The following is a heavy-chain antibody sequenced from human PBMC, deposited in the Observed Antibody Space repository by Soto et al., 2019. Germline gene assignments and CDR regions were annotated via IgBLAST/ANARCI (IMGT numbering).Heavy chain of an antibody. Sequence: GGSLRLSCAASGFTFSSYGMHWVRQAPGKGLEWVAVIWYDGSNKYYADSVKGRFTISRDNSKNTLYLQMNSLRAEDTAVYYCAGGGQLPYYYYGMDVWGQGTTVTVSS. J-gene: IGHJ6*02. CDR1: GFTFSSYG. D-gene: IGHD2-2*01. CDR3: AGGGQLPYYYYGMDV. CDR2: IWYDGSNK. V-gene: IGHV3-33*01.